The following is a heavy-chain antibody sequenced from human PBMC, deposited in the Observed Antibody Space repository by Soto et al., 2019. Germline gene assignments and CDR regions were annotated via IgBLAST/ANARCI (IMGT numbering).Heavy chain of an antibody. CDR3: ARALYCSGGSYYSWRGWFAP. CDR2: ISAYNGNT. V-gene: IGHV1-18*01. D-gene: IGHD2-15*01. Sequence: ASVKVSCKASGYTFTSYGISWVRQAPGQVLEWMGWISAYNGNTNYAQKLQGRVTMTTDTPASTAYMELRSLRSDDTAVYYCARALYCSGGSYYSWRGWFAPWGQGPLVTVSS. CDR1: GYTFTSYG. J-gene: IGHJ5*02.